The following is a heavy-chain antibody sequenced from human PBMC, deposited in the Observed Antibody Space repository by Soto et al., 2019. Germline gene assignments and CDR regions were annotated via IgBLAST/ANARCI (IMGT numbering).Heavy chain of an antibody. J-gene: IGHJ4*01. Sequence: SETLSLTCTVSGGSISGYYWSWSLQPPGKGLEWIGYIYSSGSTNYNPSLQSRVTISVDTSKNQFSLKLSSVTAADTAVYYCARLACSSTRCFTYFDYWGQGALVTVSS. CDR1: GGSISGYY. D-gene: IGHD2-2*02. CDR3: ARLACSSTRCFTYFDY. V-gene: IGHV4-59*08. CDR2: IYSSGST.